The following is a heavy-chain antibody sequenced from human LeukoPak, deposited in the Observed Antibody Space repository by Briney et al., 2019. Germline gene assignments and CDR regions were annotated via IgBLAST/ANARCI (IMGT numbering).Heavy chain of an antibody. J-gene: IGHJ4*02. D-gene: IGHD2-15*01. CDR3: ARIHRYCSGGACYVLDN. Sequence: PSETLSLTCVVSGGSVSGYYWGWIRQPPGRGLEWIGYVYYSGSTNYNPSFKSRISISVDTSRNQFSLQLSSVTAADTAVYYCARIHRYCSGGACYVLDNWGQGTLVAVSS. CDR2: VYYSGST. V-gene: IGHV4-59*02. CDR1: GGSVSGYY.